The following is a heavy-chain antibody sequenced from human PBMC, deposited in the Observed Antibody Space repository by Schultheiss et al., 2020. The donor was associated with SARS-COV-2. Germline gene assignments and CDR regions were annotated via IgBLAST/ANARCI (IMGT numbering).Heavy chain of an antibody. J-gene: IGHJ4*02. CDR2: IHYSGST. CDR3: ARERSPDYSNYYFDY. D-gene: IGHD4-11*01. V-gene: IGHV4-31*03. CDR1: GGSISSGDYH. Sequence: SETLSLTCTVSGGSISSGDYHWSWVCQHPGKGLEWIGYIHYSGSTYYNPSLKSRVTISVDTSKNQFSLKLSSVTAADTAVYYCARERSPDYSNYYFDYWGQGTLVTVSS.